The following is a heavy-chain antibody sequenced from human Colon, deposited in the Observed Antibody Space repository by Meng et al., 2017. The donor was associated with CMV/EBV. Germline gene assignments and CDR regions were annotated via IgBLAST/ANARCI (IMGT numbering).Heavy chain of an antibody. CDR2: IRYDGSNK. D-gene: IGHD1-26*01. Sequence: GESLKISCAASGFTFSSYGMHWVRQAPGKGLEWVAFIRYDGSNKYYADSVKGRFTISRDNSKNTLYLQMNSLRAEDTAVYYCAKEAVGATFVFDYWGQGTLVTVS. V-gene: IGHV3-30*02. CDR3: AKEAVGATFVFDY. J-gene: IGHJ4*02. CDR1: GFTFSSYG.